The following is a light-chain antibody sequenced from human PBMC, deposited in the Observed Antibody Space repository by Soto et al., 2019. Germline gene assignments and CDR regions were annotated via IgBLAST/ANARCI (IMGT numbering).Light chain of an antibody. CDR3: QQRSNWPPMYT. CDR2: DAS. CDR1: QSVSSY. J-gene: IGKJ2*01. V-gene: IGKV3-11*01. Sequence: EIVLTQSPATLSLSPGERATLSCRASQSVSSYLAWYQQKPGQAPRLLIYDASNRDTGIPARFSGRESGPDLTLTISSLEPEDFAVYSCQQRSNWPPMYTFDQGTKLEIK.